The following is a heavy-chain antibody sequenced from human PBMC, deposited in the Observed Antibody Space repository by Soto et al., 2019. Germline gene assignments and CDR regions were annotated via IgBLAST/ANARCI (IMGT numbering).Heavy chain of an antibody. D-gene: IGHD2-15*01. CDR2: INPNRGGT. Sequence: QVQLVQSGAEVKKPGASVKVSCKASGYTFTDYYIHWVRQAPGQGREWLGWINPNRGGTNHVQKFQGSVTMTRDTSISTAYMELSRLRSDDTAVYYCARTDLVVVVADKDYRDDGMDVWGQGTTVTVSS. CDR3: ARTDLVVVVADKDYRDDGMDV. CDR1: GYTFTDYY. V-gene: IGHV1-2*02. J-gene: IGHJ6*02.